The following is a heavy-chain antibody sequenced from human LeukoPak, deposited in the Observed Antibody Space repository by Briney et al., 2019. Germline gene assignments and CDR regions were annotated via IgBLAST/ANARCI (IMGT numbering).Heavy chain of an antibody. CDR3: ARSRYYYRVYFDN. Sequence: GASVKVSCKASGYTFSSFYLHWVRQAPGQGLEWMGIITPNTGDTTYAPKFQDRLIMTRDRSTSTVYMELHSLRSEDTAVYYCARSRYYYRVYFDNWGQGTLVPVSS. J-gene: IGHJ4*02. CDR1: GYTFSSFY. D-gene: IGHD3-10*01. CDR2: ITPNTGDT. V-gene: IGHV1-46*01.